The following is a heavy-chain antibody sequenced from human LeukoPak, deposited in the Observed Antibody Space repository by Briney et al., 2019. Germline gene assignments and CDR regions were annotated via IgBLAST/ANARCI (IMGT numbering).Heavy chain of an antibody. Sequence: SETLSLTCTVSGGSISSSSYYWGWMRQPPGKGLEWIGSIYYSGRTYYNPSLKSRVTMSLDTSKNQFSRKLSSVTAADTTVYYCARVEGYCSSTSCYGGDYWGQGTLVTVSS. D-gene: IGHD2-2*01. V-gene: IGHV4-39*01. J-gene: IGHJ4*02. CDR3: ARVEGYCSSTSCYGGDY. CDR2: IYYSGRT. CDR1: GGSISSSSYY.